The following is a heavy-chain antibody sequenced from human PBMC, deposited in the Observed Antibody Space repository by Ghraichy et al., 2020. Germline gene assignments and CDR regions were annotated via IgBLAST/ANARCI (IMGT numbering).Heavy chain of an antibody. CDR1: GFSFSTSW. CDR3: ARNAHWGWEA. V-gene: IGHV3-7*03. Sequence: GGSLRLSCAASGFSFSTSWMSWVRQAPGRGLEWVADMGQDGSEKEYVDSVKGRFTISRDNAKNSLYLQMNSLRVEDTAIYYCARNAHWGWEAWGQGTLVTVSS. CDR2: MGQDGSEK. J-gene: IGHJ5*02. D-gene: IGHD7-27*01.